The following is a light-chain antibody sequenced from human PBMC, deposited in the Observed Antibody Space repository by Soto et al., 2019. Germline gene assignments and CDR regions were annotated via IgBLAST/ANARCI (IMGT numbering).Light chain of an antibody. J-gene: IGLJ2*01. V-gene: IGLV2-14*03. CDR2: DVT. CDR1: SSDVGAYNY. CDR3: SSYTTSSTVI. Sequence: QSALTQPASVSGSPGQSITISCTGTSSDVGAYNYVSWYQQHPGKAPKLLIYDVTNRPSGVSTRLTDSKSGNTASLTIAGLQAEDEAHYYCSSYTTSSTVIFGGGTQLTVL.